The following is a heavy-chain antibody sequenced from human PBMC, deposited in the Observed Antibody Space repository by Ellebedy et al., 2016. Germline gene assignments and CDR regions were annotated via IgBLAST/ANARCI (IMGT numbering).Heavy chain of an antibody. D-gene: IGHD4-11*01. CDR3: ARDQAPMTTVTPFDY. CDR1: GYTFTSYG. Sequence: ASVKVSCKASGYTFTSYGISWVRQAPGQGLEWMGWISAYNGNTNYAQKLQGRVTMTTDTSTSTAYMELRSLRFDDTAVYYCARDQAPMTTVTPFDYWGQGTLVTVSS. J-gene: IGHJ4*02. V-gene: IGHV1-18*01. CDR2: ISAYNGNT.